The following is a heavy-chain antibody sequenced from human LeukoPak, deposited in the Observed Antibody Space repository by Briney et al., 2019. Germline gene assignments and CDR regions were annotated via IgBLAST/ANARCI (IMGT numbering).Heavy chain of an antibody. CDR2: IITIFGTA. J-gene: IGHJ6*03. CDR3: ARGGDYGSGSYPPYYYYYMDV. CDR1: GGTFSSYA. V-gene: IGHV1-69*05. D-gene: IGHD3-10*01. Sequence: GSSVKVSCKASGGTFSSYAISWVRQAPGQGLEWMGGIITIFGTANYAQKFQGRVTITTDESTSTAYMELSSLRSEDTAVYYCARGGDYGSGSYPPYYYYYMDVWGKGTTVTVSS.